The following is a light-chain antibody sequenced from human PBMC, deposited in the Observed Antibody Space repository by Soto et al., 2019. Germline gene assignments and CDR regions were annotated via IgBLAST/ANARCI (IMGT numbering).Light chain of an antibody. CDR1: QSINNW. Sequence: DVQMTQSPSSLSASVGDRVTITCRASQSINNWLAWYQQKPGKAPKFLIYDASTLETGVPSRFSGSESGTEFTLSISGLQPEDVASYYCQQYDTYPLTFGGGTTVELK. J-gene: IGKJ4*01. V-gene: IGKV1-5*01. CDR3: QQYDTYPLT. CDR2: DAS.